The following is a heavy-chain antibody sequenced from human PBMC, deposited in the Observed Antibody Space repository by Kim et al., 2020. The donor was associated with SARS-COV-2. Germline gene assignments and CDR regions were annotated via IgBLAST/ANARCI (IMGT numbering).Heavy chain of an antibody. CDR3: ARSEYSYGYGWFDP. V-gene: IGHV4-61*02. CDR1: GGSISSGSYY. Sequence: SETLSLTCTVSGGSISSGSYYWSWIRQPAGKGLEWIGRIYTSGSTNYNPSLKSRVTISVDTSKNQFSLKLSSVTAADTAVYYCARSEYSYGYGWFDPWGQGTLVTVSS. J-gene: IGHJ5*02. D-gene: IGHD5-18*01. CDR2: IYTSGST.